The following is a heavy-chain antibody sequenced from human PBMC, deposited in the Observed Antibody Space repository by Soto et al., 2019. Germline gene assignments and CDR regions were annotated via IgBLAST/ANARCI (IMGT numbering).Heavy chain of an antibody. Sequence: TLSLTCTVSGGSISSGDYYWSWIRQPPGRGLEWIGYIYYGGSTYYNPSLKSRVTISVDTSKNQFSLKLSSVTAADTAVYYCAREGAPDSYGYIGYFDYWGQGTLVTVSS. D-gene: IGHD5-18*01. V-gene: IGHV4-30-4*01. CDR2: IYYGGST. CDR1: GGSISSGDYY. CDR3: AREGAPDSYGYIGYFDY. J-gene: IGHJ4*02.